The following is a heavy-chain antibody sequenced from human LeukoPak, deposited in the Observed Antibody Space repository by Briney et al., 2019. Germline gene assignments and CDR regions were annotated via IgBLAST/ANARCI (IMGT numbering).Heavy chain of an antibody. J-gene: IGHJ6*02. CDR3: ARGYHYGLDV. CDR2: IWYDGSIK. CDR1: GFTFNTYG. Sequence: GGSLRLSCVASGFTFNTYGMQWVRQTPGKGLEWVAVIWYDGSIKYYVDAVKGRFTISRDNSKNTLYLQMNSLRGEDTAVYYCARGYHYGLDVWGQGTTVTVSS. V-gene: IGHV3-33*01.